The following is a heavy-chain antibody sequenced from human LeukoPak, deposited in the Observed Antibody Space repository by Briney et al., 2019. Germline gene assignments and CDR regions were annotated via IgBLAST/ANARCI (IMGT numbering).Heavy chain of an antibody. J-gene: IGHJ6*04. CDR2: IYYSGST. CDR1: GGSISSYY. CDR3: ARGGLIFGVVIMSLDV. Sequence: SETLSLTCTVSGGSISSYYWSWIRQPPGKGLEWIGYIYYSGSTNYNPSLKSRVTISVDTSKNQFSLKLSSVTAADTAVYYCARGGLIFGVVIMSLDVWGKGTTVTVSS. D-gene: IGHD3-3*01. V-gene: IGHV4-59*08.